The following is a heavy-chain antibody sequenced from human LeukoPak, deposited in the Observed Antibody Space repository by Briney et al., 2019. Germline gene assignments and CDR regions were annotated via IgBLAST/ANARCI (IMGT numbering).Heavy chain of an antibody. V-gene: IGHV3-7*01. D-gene: IGHD6-13*01. CDR2: IKPDGSAQ. CDR3: ARANNSSWHN. Sequence: GGSLRLSCATSGFTFSSNWMSWVRHVPGRGLDWVADIKPDGSAQYYAASVEGRFTVSRDNAKNSLYLQMNSLRVEDTAVYYCARANNSSWHNWGQGTLVTVSA. J-gene: IGHJ4*02. CDR1: GFTFSSNW.